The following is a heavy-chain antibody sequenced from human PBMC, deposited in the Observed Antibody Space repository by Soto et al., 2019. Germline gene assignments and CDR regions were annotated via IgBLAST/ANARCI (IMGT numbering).Heavy chain of an antibody. D-gene: IGHD6-13*01. J-gene: IGHJ5*02. CDR3: ARVPYSSSWYDWFDP. CDR2: IYYSGST. CDR1: GGSVSSGSYY. V-gene: IGHV4-61*01. Sequence: SETLSLTCTVSGGSVSSGSYYWSWIRQPPGKGLEWIGYIYYSGSTNYNPSLKSRVTISVDTSKNQFSLKLSSVTAADTAVYYCARVPYSSSWYDWFDPWGQGTLVTVSS.